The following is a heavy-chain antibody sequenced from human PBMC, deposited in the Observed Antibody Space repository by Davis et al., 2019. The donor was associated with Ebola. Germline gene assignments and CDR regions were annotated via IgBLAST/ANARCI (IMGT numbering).Heavy chain of an antibody. CDR1: GFTFSSYA. CDR2: ISGSGGST. D-gene: IGHD2-2*01. CDR3: AKDTSNTWFDM. J-gene: IGHJ3*02. Sequence: GESLKISCAASGFTFSSYAMSWVRQAPGKGLEWVSAISGSGGSTYYADSVKGRFTISRDNSKNTLYLQMNGLRVEDTAIYYCAKDTSNTWFDMWGQGTMVTVSS. V-gene: IGHV3-23*01.